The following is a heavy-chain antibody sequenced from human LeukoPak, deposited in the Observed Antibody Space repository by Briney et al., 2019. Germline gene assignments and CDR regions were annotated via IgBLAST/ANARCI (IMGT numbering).Heavy chain of an antibody. CDR1: GYSFTSYW. V-gene: IGHV5-51*01. CDR3: AREPDYYDSSGYSFDC. CDR2: IYPGDSDT. D-gene: IGHD3-22*01. J-gene: IGHJ4*02. Sequence: GESLKISCKGSGYSFTSYWIGWVRQMPGKGLEWMGIIYPGDSDTRYSPSFQGQVTISADKSISTAYLQWSSLKASDTAMYYCAREPDYYDSSGYSFDCWGQGTLVTVSS.